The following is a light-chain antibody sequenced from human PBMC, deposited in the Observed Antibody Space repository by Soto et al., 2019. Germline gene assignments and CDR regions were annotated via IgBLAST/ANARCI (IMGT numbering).Light chain of an antibody. J-gene: IGLJ1*01. CDR2: DVS. CDR1: SSDVGGYNY. V-gene: IGLV2-14*01. Sequence: SVLTQPASVSGSPGQSITISCTGTSSDVGGYNYVSWYQQHPGKAPKLMIYDVSNRPSGVSDRFSGSKSGNTASLTISRPQAEDEADYYGSSYTSSSTDVFGTGNKVTVL. CDR3: SSYTSSSTDV.